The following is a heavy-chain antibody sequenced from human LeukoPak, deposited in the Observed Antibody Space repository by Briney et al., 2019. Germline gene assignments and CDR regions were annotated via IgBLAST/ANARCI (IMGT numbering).Heavy chain of an antibody. CDR2: INPNICGT. CDR3: ARLGADGFYWFDP. Sequence: ASVKVSCKTSGYTFNNYYIHWLRQAPGQTLEWMGWINPNICGTYYVPKFQGRATMTRDKSISTAFMELNSLRPDDTAIYYCARLGADGFYWFDPWGQGTVITVSS. J-gene: IGHJ5*02. D-gene: IGHD5-24*01. V-gene: IGHV1-2*02. CDR1: GYTFNNYY.